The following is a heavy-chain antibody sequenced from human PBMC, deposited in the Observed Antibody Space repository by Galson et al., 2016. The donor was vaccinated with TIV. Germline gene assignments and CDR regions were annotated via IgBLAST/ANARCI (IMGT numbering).Heavy chain of an antibody. CDR2: ITSDGST. D-gene: IGHD2-21*02. V-gene: IGHV3-66*02. CDR1: GFNVSINY. CDR3: VRERRYCGGDCYLYYYYGMDV. Sequence: LRLSCAASGFNVSINYMTWVRQAPGKGLDWVSIITSDGSTNYADSVNGRFTISRDKSKNTLYLQMNSLRAEDTAVYYCVRERRYCGGDCYLYYYYGMDVWGQGTMVTVSS. J-gene: IGHJ6*02.